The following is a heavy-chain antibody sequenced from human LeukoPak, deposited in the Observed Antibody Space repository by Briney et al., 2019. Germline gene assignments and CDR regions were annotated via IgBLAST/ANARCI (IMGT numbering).Heavy chain of an antibody. CDR3: AKESRYVYYYYMDV. D-gene: IGHD1-1*01. J-gene: IGHJ6*03. V-gene: IGHV3-30*04. CDR2: ISYDDTNK. CDR1: GFTFSNYA. Sequence: GRSLRLSCAASGFTFSNYALHWVRQAPGKGLEWVAVISYDDTNKYYVDSVKGRFTISRDNSKNTLYLQMNSLRAEDTAVYYCAKESRYVYYYYMDVWGKGTTVTVSS.